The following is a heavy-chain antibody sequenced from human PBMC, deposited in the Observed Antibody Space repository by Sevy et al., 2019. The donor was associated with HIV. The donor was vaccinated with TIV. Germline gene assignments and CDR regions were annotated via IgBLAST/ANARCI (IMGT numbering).Heavy chain of an antibody. CDR1: GFTFSSYA. CDR2: ISSKGGST. V-gene: IGHV3-64D*06. Sequence: GGSLRLSCSASGFTFSSYATHWVRQAPGKGLEYVSAISSKGGSTYYADSVKGRFTISRDNSKDTLYLLMSMLRAEDTAVYDCVKTADSSGYYDPRFDYWGQGTLVTVSS. J-gene: IGHJ4*02. CDR3: VKTADSSGYYDPRFDY. D-gene: IGHD3-22*01.